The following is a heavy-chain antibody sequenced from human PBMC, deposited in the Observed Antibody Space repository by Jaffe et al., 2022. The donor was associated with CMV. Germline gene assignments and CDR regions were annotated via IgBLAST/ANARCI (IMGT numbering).Heavy chain of an antibody. CDR1: GFTFSRYS. Sequence: EVLLVESGGNLVAPGGSLTLSCTGSGFTFSRYSMNWVRQAPGQGLEWVASISNDSNYFYYGTSVKDRFTISRDNAKTSLYLQMDSLRADDTAVYYCARDRDNSYYDFWTGSFSFYGLDVWGQGTTVTVSS. CDR2: ISNDSNYF. V-gene: IGHV3-21*01. CDR3: ARDRDNSYYDFWTGSFSFYGLDV. J-gene: IGHJ6*02. D-gene: IGHD3-3*01.